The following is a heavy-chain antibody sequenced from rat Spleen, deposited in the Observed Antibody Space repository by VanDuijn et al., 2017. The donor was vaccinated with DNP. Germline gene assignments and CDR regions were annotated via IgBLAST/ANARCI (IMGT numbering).Heavy chain of an antibody. D-gene: IGHD3-7*01. CDR3: ATSEGAGFVY. J-gene: IGHJ3*01. CDR2: INNSVGST. Sequence: EVQLVESGGGLVQPGRSLKLSCAASGFTFSNYYMAWVRQAPTKVLEWVASINNSVGSTYYLDSVKGRFTISRDNAKSTLYLQMDSLRSEDTATYYCATSEGAGFVYWGQGTLVTVSS. V-gene: IGHV5S23*01. CDR1: GFTFSNYY.